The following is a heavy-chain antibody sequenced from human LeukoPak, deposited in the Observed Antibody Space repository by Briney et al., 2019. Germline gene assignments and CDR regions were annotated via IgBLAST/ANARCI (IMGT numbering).Heavy chain of an antibody. V-gene: IGHV6-1*01. D-gene: IGHD6-19*01. CDR2: TYHSSKWHY. CDR3: ARVVRPAVAGSDWFDL. CDR1: GHSLSSNSAA. J-gene: IGHJ5*02. Sequence: SQTLSLTCPLSGHSLSSNSAAWHRLRQSPSRGLDWLGRTYHSSKWHYDYAISVKGRITINPDTSRNQFSLQLNSVTPEDTAVYYCARVVRPAVAGSDWFDLWGQGTLVTVSS.